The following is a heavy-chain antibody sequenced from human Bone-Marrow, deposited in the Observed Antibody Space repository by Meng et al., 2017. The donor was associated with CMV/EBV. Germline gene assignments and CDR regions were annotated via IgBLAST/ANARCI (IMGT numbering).Heavy chain of an antibody. J-gene: IGHJ3*02. V-gene: IGHV3-53*01. CDR2: VYGGGGT. CDR3: ARDGTEVTTVTKAAFDI. CDR1: GFTVSSHY. D-gene: IGHD4-17*01. Sequence: GESLKISCAASGFTVSSHYMSWVRQSPDKGLEWVSIVYGGGGTAYTDSVKGRFTLSRDDSKNTLYLQMSSLRTEDTAVYYCARDGTEVTTVTKAAFDIWGQGTMVTVSS.